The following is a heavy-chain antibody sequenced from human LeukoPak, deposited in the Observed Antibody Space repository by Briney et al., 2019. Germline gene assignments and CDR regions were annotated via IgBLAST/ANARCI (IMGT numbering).Heavy chain of an antibody. V-gene: IGHV4-61*02. CDR2: IYTSGST. J-gene: IGHJ6*03. Sequence: SQTLSLTXTVSGGSISSGSYYWSWIRQPAGKGLEWIGRIYTSGSTNYNPSLKSRVTISVDTSKNQFSLKLSSVTAADTAVYYCARTPYYDFWSGPYYYYMDVWGKGTTVTVSS. CDR1: GGSISSGSYY. D-gene: IGHD3-3*01. CDR3: ARTPYYDFWSGPYYYYMDV.